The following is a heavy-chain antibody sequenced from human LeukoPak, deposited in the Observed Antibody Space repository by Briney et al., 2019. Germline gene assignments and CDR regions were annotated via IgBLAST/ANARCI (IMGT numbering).Heavy chain of an antibody. V-gene: IGHV3-30*02. CDR3: AKASPYGSGSYYGMDV. CDR2: IRYDGSNK. CDR1: WFTFSCYC. D-gene: IGHD3-10*01. J-gene: IGHJ6*02. Sequence: GSLRLSCAGSWFTFSCYCHQWVRQAPGQGLEGVAFIRYDGSNKYYADSVKGRFTISRDNSKNTLYLQMNSLRAEDTAVYYCAKASPYGSGSYYGMDVWGQGTTVTVSS.